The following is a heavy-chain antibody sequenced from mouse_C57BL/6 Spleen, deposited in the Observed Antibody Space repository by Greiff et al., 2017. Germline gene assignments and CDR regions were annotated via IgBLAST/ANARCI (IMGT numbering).Heavy chain of an antibody. D-gene: IGHD6-2*01. V-gene: IGHV5-16*01. J-gene: IGHJ2*01. Sequence: EVKLVESEGGLVQPGSSMKLSCTASGFTFSDYYMAWVRQVPEKGLEWVANINYDGSSTYYLDSLKSRFIISRDNAKNILYLQMSSLKSEDTATYYCARDLWGYFDYWGQGTTLTVSS. CDR3: ARDLWGYFDY. CDR2: INYDGSST. CDR1: GFTFSDYY.